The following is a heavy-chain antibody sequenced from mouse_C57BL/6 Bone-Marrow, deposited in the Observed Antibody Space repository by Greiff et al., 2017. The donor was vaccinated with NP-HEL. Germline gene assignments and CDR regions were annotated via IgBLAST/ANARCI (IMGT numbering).Heavy chain of an antibody. V-gene: IGHV1-82*01. CDR1: GYAFSSSW. CDR3: ARSTPRYWYFDV. CDR2: IYPGDGDT. J-gene: IGHJ1*03. Sequence: QVQLQQSGPELVKPGASVKISCKASGYAFSSSWMNWVKQRPGKGLEWIGRIYPGDGDTNYNGKFKGKATLTADKSSSTAYMQLSSLTSEDSAVYFCARSTPRYWYFDVWGTGTTVTVSS.